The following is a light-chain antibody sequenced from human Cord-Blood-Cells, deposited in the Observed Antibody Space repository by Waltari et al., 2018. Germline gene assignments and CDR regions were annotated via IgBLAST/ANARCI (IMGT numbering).Light chain of an antibody. J-gene: IGKJ2*01. CDR2: AAS. Sequence: DIQMTQSPSSLSASVGDRVTITCRASQSISSYLNWYQQKPGKAPKLLIYAASRLRSGVPARFSGTGSGTDFTLTISRLQPDDFATYYCQQSYSTPMYTFGQGTKLEIK. CDR3: QQSYSTPMYT. CDR1: QSISSY. V-gene: IGKV1-39*01.